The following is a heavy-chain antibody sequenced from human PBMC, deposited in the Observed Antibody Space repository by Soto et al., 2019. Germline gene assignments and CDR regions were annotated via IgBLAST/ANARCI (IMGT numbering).Heavy chain of an antibody. CDR3: ARGRYGDY. J-gene: IGHJ4*02. CDR2: ISAHNGNT. CDR1: GYFFTTYG. D-gene: IGHD1-1*01. V-gene: IGHV1-18*01. Sequence: ASVKVSCKGSGYFFTTYGITLVRQAPGQGLEWMAWISAHNGNTNYAQKLQGRVTVTRDTSTSTAYMELRSLRSDDTAVYYCARGRYGDYWGQGALVTVSS.